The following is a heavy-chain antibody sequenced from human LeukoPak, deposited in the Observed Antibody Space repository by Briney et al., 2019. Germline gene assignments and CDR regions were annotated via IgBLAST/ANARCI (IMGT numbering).Heavy chain of an antibody. Sequence: ASAKVSCKASGYTFTSYGISRVRQAPGQGLEWMGWISAYNGNTNYAQKLQGRVTMTTDTSTSTAYMELRSLRSDDTAVYYCARGGVTIFGVVTTIDYWGQGTLVTVSS. J-gene: IGHJ4*02. CDR2: ISAYNGNT. D-gene: IGHD3-3*01. CDR1: GYTFTSYG. CDR3: ARGGVTIFGVVTTIDY. V-gene: IGHV1-18*01.